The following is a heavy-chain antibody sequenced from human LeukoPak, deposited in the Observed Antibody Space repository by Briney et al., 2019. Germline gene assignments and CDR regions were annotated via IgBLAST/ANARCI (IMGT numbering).Heavy chain of an antibody. CDR2: ISSSSSYI. V-gene: IGHV3-21*06. J-gene: IGHJ5*02. CDR1: GFTFSSYS. CDR3: ARGSLFSRAARSFFS. D-gene: IGHD6-6*01. Sequence: PGGSLRLSCAASGFTFSSYSMNWVRQAPGKGLEWVSSISSSSSYIYYADSVKGRFTVSRDNAKNSLYLQMISLRAEDTAVYYCARGSLFSRAARSFFSWGQGTLVTVSS.